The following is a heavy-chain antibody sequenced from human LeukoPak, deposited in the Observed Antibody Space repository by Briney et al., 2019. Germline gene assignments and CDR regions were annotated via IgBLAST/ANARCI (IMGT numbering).Heavy chain of an antibody. CDR3: AKDICGGDCYPYYFDY. V-gene: IGHV3-30-3*01. D-gene: IGHD2-21*02. Sequence: GGSLRLSCAASGFTFSSYAMHWVRQAPGKGLEWVAVISYDGSNKYYADSVKGRFTISRDNSKNSLYLQMNSLKTEDTALYYCAKDICGGDCYPYYFDYWGQGTLVTVSS. J-gene: IGHJ4*02. CDR1: GFTFSSYA. CDR2: ISYDGSNK.